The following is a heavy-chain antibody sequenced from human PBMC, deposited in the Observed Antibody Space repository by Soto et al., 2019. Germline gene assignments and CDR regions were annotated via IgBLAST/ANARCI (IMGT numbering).Heavy chain of an antibody. CDR1: GYSFTSYS. J-gene: IGHJ3*02. CDR3: ARAGAGAGKADAFDI. D-gene: IGHD1-26*01. V-gene: IGHV5-10-1*01. Sequence: PVESLKISCKGSGYSFTSYSISSVRQMPGKGLEWMGRIDPSDSYTNYSPSFQGHVTISADKSISTAYLQWSSLKASDPAMYYCARAGAGAGKADAFDIWGQGTMVT. CDR2: IDPSDSYT.